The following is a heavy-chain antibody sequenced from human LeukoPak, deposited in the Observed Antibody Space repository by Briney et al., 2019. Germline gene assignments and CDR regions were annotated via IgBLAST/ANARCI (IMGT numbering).Heavy chain of an antibody. D-gene: IGHD3-22*01. CDR3: ARHRGGYDSSGYYFPNFDY. J-gene: IGHJ4*02. CDR2: IYYTGGT. V-gene: IGHV4-59*08. Sequence: SETLSLTCTVSSGSISSCSWSWIRQPPGKGLEWIGYIYYTGGTTYNPSLKSRVTISVDTSKNQFSLKLYSVTAADTAVYYCARHRGGYDSSGYYFPNFDYWGQGTLVTVSS. CDR1: SGSISSCS.